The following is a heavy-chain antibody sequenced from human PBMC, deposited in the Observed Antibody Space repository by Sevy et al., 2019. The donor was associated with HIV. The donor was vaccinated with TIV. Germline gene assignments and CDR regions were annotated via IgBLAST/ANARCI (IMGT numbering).Heavy chain of an antibody. CDR3: VREGLGGYSYSLDY. D-gene: IGHD5-18*01. CDR1: GFSFSIYW. CDR2: MKQDGSEE. J-gene: IGHJ4*01. V-gene: IGHV3-7*01. Sequence: GGSLRLSCAASGFSFSIYWMSWVRQAPGKGLEWVATMKQDGSEEDYVDSVKGRFTISRDNATNSLFLQMNSLSAEDTAVYYCVREGLGGYSYSLDYWDHGTLVTVSS.